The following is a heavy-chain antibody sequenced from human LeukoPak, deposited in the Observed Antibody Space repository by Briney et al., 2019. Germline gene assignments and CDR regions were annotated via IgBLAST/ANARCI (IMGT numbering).Heavy chain of an antibody. CDR2: IYHSGST. V-gene: IGHV4-30-2*01. CDR1: GGSISSGGYY. Sequence: SETLSLTCTVSGGSISSGGYYWSWIWQPPGKGLEWIGYIYHSGSTYYNPSLKSRVTISVDRSKNQFSLKLSSVTAADTAVYYCARDPDIVVVPAATDAFDIWGQGTMVTVSS. CDR3: ARDPDIVVVPAATDAFDI. J-gene: IGHJ3*02. D-gene: IGHD2-2*01.